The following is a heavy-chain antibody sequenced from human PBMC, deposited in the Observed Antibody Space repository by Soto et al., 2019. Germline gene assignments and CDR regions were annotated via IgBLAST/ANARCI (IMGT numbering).Heavy chain of an antibody. V-gene: IGHV4-59*01. CDR3: ARRRRDGYNFDY. CDR2: IYSSGST. D-gene: IGHD5-12*01. J-gene: IGHJ4*02. Sequence: SETLSLTCSMSGDSMSSYYWSWIRQPPGKGLEWIGYIYSSGSTNYNPSLKSRLTISVDTSKSQFSLNLSSVTAADTAVYYCARRRRDGYNFDYWGQGILVT. CDR1: GDSMSSYY.